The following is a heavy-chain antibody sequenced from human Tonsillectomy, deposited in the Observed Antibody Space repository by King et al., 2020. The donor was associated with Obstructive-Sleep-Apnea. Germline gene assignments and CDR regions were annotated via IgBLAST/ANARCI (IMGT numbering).Heavy chain of an antibody. V-gene: IGHV3-21*01. CDR3: AREDTAMVTGFDY. CDR1: GFTFSSYS. D-gene: IGHD5-18*01. J-gene: IGHJ4*02. Sequence: VQLVESGGGLVKPGGSLRLSCAASGFTFSSYSMNWVRQAPGKGLEWVSSISSSSSYRYYADSVKGRFTISRDNAKNSLYLQMNSLRAEDTAVYDCAREDTAMVTGFDYWGQGTLVTVSS. CDR2: ISSSSSYR.